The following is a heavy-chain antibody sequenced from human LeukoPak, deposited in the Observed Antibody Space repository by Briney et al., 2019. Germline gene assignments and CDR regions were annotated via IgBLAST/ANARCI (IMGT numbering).Heavy chain of an antibody. CDR1: GYSFTSYS. Sequence: GESLKISCKVSGYSFTSYSIGWVRQMPGKGLEWMGIIYPGDSGPTYSPSFQGKVTISVDKSINTAYLQWSSLQASDTAMYYCGMSGDRVPLQDDVFDVWGQGTMVTIST. D-gene: IGHD1-26*01. CDR2: IYPGDSGP. V-gene: IGHV5-51*01. CDR3: GMSGDRVPLQDDVFDV. J-gene: IGHJ3*01.